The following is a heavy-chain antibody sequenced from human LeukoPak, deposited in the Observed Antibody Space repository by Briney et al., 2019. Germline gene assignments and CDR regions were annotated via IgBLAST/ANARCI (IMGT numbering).Heavy chain of an antibody. Sequence: ASVKVSCKASGYTFSEYGISWIRQAPGQGLEWMGWVSGYNGNTNYAEKFQGRVTMTTARFTTTAYMELRSLRSDDTAVYYCARDLGYRGGWFDPWGQGTLVTVSS. CDR2: VSGYNGNT. D-gene: IGHD1-26*01. J-gene: IGHJ5*02. CDR1: GYTFSEYG. V-gene: IGHV1-18*01. CDR3: ARDLGYRGGWFDP.